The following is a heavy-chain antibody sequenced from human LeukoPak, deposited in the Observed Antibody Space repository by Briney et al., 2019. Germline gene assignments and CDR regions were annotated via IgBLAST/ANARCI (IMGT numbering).Heavy chain of an antibody. CDR2: IKQDGSEK. Sequence: GGSLRLSCAASGFTFRHYWMTWVRQAPGKGLEWVANIKQDGSEKYYVDSVKGRFTISRDNAKNSLYLQMNSLRAEDTAVYYCARCGYGYFFDYWGQGTLVTVSS. J-gene: IGHJ4*02. CDR1: GFTFRHYW. CDR3: ARCGYGYFFDY. D-gene: IGHD5-18*01. V-gene: IGHV3-7*01.